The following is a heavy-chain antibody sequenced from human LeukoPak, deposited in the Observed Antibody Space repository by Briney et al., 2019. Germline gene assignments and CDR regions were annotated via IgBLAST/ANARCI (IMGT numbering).Heavy chain of an antibody. CDR1: GFTLSSSA. CDR3: ARAVADSTHYYYGMDV. J-gene: IGHJ6*02. Sequence: GGSLRLSYAASGFTLSSSAMTWVRQAPGKGLEWVSVISGSGGSTYYADSVKGRFTISRDNSKNTLYLQMNSLRAEDTAVYYCARAVADSTHYYYGMDVWGQGTTVTVSS. D-gene: IGHD6-19*01. V-gene: IGHV3-23*01. CDR2: ISGSGGST.